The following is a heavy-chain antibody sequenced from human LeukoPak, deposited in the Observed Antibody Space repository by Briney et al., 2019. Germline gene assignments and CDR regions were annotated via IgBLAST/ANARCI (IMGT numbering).Heavy chain of an antibody. CDR3: ARRGGSGRSFDY. D-gene: IGHD3-10*01. J-gene: IGHJ4*02. CDR2: IYYSGST. CDR1: GASVSSGGYY. V-gene: IGHV4-61*08. Sequence: SETLSLTCTVSGASVSSGGYYWSSIRQPPGKGLEWIGYIYYSGSTNYNPSLKSRVTISVDTSKNQSSLKVSSLTAADTAVYYCARRGGSGRSFDYWGQGTLVTVSS.